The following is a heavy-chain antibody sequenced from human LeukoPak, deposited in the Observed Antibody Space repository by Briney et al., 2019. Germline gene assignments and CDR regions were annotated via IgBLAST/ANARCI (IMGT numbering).Heavy chain of an antibody. CDR1: GYSFTSYW. CDR2: IYPGDSDT. CDR3: ARLLEGYYDSSGYFDY. D-gene: IGHD3-22*01. J-gene: IGHJ4*02. Sequence: GGSLQISCKGSGYSFTSYWIGWVRQMPGKGLEWMGIIYPGDSDTRYSPSFQGQVTISADKSISTAYLQWSSLKASDTAMYYCARLLEGYYDSSGYFDYWGQGTLVTVSS. V-gene: IGHV5-51*01.